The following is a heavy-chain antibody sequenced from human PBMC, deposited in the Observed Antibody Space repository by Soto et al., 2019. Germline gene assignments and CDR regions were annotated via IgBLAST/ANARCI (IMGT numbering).Heavy chain of an antibody. CDR3: AREYGSGFSINWFDP. CDR1: GGSISSGGYY. J-gene: IGHJ5*02. CDR2: IYYSGST. D-gene: IGHD3-10*01. V-gene: IGHV4-31*03. Sequence: SSETLSLTCTVSGGSISSGGYYWSWIRQHPGRGLEWIGYIYYSGSTYYNPSLKRRVTISVDTSKNQFSLKLSSVTAADTAVYYCAREYGSGFSINWFDPWGQGTLVTVSS.